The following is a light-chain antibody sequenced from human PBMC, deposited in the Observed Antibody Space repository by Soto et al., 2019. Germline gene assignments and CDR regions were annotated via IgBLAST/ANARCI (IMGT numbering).Light chain of an antibody. V-gene: IGKV1-33*01. CDR2: DAS. CDR1: QDISNY. J-gene: IGKJ3*01. CDR3: QQYDNLPLT. Sequence: DIQMTQSPSSLSASVGDRVTITCQASQDISNYLNWYQQKPGKAPKLLIYDASNLETGVPSRFSGSGSGKDFTFTISRMQPEDIATYYCQQYDNLPLTFGHGTKVDIK.